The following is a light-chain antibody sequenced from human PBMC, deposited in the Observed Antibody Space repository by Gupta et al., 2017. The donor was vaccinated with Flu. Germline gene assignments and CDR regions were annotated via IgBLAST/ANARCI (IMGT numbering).Light chain of an antibody. CDR3: CSYAGTFTFL. Sequence: VTISCTGTSSDVGGYNYVSWYQQHPGKAPKLMLDDVTKRPSGVPDRFSGSKSGNTASLTISGLQADDEADYYCCSYAGTFTFLFGGGTKVTVL. V-gene: IGLV2-11*03. CDR1: SSDVGGYNY. J-gene: IGLJ2*01. CDR2: DVT.